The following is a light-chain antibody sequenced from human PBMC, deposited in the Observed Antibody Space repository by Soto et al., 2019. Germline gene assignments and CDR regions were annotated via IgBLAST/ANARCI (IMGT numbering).Light chain of an antibody. CDR3: QQYNNWPRT. CDR1: QSVSSN. CDR2: GAS. J-gene: IGKJ1*01. V-gene: IGKV3-15*01. Sequence: EIVMTQSPATLSVSPGERATLSCRANQSVSSNLAWYQQKPGQAPRLLIYGASTRATGFPARFSGSGSGTEFTLTISSLQSEDFAVYYCQQYNNWPRTFGQGTKVEIK.